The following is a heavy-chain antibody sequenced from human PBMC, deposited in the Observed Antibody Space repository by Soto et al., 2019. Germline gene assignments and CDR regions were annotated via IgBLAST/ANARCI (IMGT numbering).Heavy chain of an antibody. Sequence: QIQLHESGPGLVKPSQTLSLTCTVPGGSIRSGDYYWSWIRQTPERGLEWCGYVHYSGNTFYNPSLKSRATISLDTSRNQFSLNLSSVTAADSAVYYCAREIMAADHFDYWGQGALVTVSS. J-gene: IGHJ4*02. D-gene: IGHD6-13*01. V-gene: IGHV4-30-4*01. CDR3: AREIMAADHFDY. CDR2: VHYSGNT. CDR1: GGSIRSGDYY.